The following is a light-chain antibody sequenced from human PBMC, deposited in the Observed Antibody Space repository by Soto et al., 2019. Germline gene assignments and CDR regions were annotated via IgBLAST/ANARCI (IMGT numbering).Light chain of an antibody. Sequence: DIQMTQSPSTLSASVGDRVTITCRASQSISTWLAWYQLKPGKAPKLLIQLASNLQSGVPSRFSGTGSGTDFTLTISSLQPDDSATYYCQQYHIYSTSGQGTKVEIK. CDR3: QQYHIYST. CDR2: LAS. J-gene: IGKJ2*01. V-gene: IGKV1-5*03. CDR1: QSISTW.